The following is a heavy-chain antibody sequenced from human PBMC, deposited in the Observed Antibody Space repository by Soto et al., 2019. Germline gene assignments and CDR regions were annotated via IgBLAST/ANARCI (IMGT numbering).Heavy chain of an antibody. V-gene: IGHV1-69*02. CDR1: GGTFSSYT. J-gene: IGHJ3*02. D-gene: IGHD6-6*01. Sequence: SVKVSCKASGGTFSSYTISWLLQAPGQGLEWMGRIIPILGIANYAQKFQGRVTITADKSTSTAYMELSSLRSEDTAVYYCARGYSSWSSRAFDIWGQGTMVTVSS. CDR2: IIPILGIA. CDR3: ARGYSSWSSRAFDI.